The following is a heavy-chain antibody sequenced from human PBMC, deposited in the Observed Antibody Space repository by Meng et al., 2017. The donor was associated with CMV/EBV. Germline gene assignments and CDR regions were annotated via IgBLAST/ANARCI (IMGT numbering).Heavy chain of an antibody. D-gene: IGHD6-19*01. CDR2: INPNSGGT. J-gene: IGHJ4*02. V-gene: IGHV1-2*02. CDR3: ARWGGTYRLALGYFDC. CDR1: GYTFTGYY. Sequence: ASVKVSCKASGYTFTGYYMHWVRQAPGQGLEWMGWINPNSGGTNYAQKFQGRVTMTRDTSISTAYMELSRLRSDDTAVYYCARWGGTYRLALGYFDCWGQGTLVTVSS.